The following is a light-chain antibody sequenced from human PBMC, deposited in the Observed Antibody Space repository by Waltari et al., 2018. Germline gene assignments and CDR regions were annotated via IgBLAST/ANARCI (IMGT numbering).Light chain of an antibody. CDR3: GTWEDSRSTHI. CDR2: EDT. V-gene: IGLV1-51*01. CDR1: SPNIGHNP. Sequence: QPVLTQPPPVSAAPGQKVPVACTGGSPNIGHNPFSWYQHLPGNAPRLLIYEDTERPSGIPARFSGSKSGTTATLGITGLQTGDEADYYCGTWEDSRSTHIFGAGTKVTVL. J-gene: IGLJ1*01.